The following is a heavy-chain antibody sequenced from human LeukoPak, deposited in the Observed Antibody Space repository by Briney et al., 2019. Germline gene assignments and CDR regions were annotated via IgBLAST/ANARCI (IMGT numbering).Heavy chain of an antibody. Sequence: GASVKVSCKASGYTFTGYYMHWVRQAPGQGLEWMGWINPNSGGTNYAQKFQGRVTMTRDTSISTACMELSRLRSDDTAVYYCAGADQHYYYYYMDVWGKGTTVTVSS. J-gene: IGHJ6*03. V-gene: IGHV1-2*02. CDR3: AGADQHYYYYYMDV. CDR2: INPNSGGT. CDR1: GYTFTGYY.